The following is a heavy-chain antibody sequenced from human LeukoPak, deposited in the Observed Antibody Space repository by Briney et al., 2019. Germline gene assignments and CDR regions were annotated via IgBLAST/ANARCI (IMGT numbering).Heavy chain of an antibody. Sequence: SVKVSCKASGGTFTSYAISWVRQAPGQGLEGMGGIIPIFGTANYAQKFQGRVTITADKSTSTAYMELRSLRSDDTAVYYCARGLPPRRNYDSRGYYSYYFDYWGQGTLVTVSS. D-gene: IGHD3-22*01. CDR1: GGTFTSYA. V-gene: IGHV1-69*06. CDR2: IIPIFGTA. J-gene: IGHJ4*02. CDR3: ARGLPPRRNYDSRGYYSYYFDY.